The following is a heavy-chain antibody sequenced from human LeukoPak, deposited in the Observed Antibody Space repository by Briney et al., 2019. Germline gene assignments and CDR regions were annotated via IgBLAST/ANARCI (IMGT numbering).Heavy chain of an antibody. CDR3: ARAHFGVVNMDV. Sequence: ASVKVSCKASGYTFTSYGISWVRQAPGQGLEWMGWISAYNGNTNYAQKLQGSVTMTTDTSTSTAYMELRSLRSDDTAVYYCARAHFGVVNMDVWGKGTTVTVSS. CDR2: ISAYNGNT. D-gene: IGHD3-3*01. CDR1: GYTFTSYG. V-gene: IGHV1-18*01. J-gene: IGHJ6*04.